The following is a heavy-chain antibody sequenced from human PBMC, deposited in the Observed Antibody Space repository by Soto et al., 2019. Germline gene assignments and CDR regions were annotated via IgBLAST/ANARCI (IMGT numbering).Heavy chain of an antibody. D-gene: IGHD3-16*01. CDR1: GFLFTNYF. CDR2: IKQDGSAE. J-gene: IGHJ4*02. Sequence: PGGSLRLSCAASGFLFTNYFMSWVRQAPGKGLEWVANIKQDGSAEYYLDSVKGRFAISRDNTKNSLFLQMNSLRDEDTAVYYCARDKLRRGGASFDYWGQGTLVTVSS. V-gene: IGHV3-7*01. CDR3: ARDKLRRGGASFDY.